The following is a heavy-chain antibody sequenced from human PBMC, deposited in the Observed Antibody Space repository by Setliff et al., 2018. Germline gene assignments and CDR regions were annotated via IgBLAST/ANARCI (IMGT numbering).Heavy chain of an antibody. Sequence: PSETLSLTCTVSGGSISSGDYYWSWIRQPPGKGLEWIGYIYYSGSTYYNPSLKSRVTISVDTSKNQFSLKLSSVTAADTAVYYCARLGFGEIYYYGMDVWGQGTTVTVSS. CDR1: GGSISSGDYY. CDR3: ARLGFGEIYYYGMDV. V-gene: IGHV4-30-4*08. D-gene: IGHD3-10*01. J-gene: IGHJ6*02. CDR2: IYYSGST.